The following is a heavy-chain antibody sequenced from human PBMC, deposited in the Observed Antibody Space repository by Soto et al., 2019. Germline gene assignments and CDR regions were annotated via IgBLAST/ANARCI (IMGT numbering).Heavy chain of an antibody. Sequence: QVQLVQSGAEVKKPGASVKVSCKASGYTFTSYGISWVRQAPGQGLEWMGWISAYNGNTNYAQKLQGRVTMTTDTSTXXAXXELRSLXSDDTAVXXXARLRRNYDAFDIWGQGTMVTVSS. CDR1: GYTFTSYG. J-gene: IGHJ3*02. CDR3: ARLRRNYDAFDI. CDR2: ISAYNGNT. D-gene: IGHD2-21*01. V-gene: IGHV1-18*01.